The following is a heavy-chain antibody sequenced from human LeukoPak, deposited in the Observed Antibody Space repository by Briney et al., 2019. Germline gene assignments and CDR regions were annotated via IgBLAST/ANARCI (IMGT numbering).Heavy chain of an antibody. D-gene: IGHD3-22*01. CDR1: GGSFSGYY. J-gene: IGHJ3*02. CDR2: INHSGST. Sequence: SETLSLTCAVYGGSFSGYYWSWIRQPPGKGLEWIGEINHSGSTNYNPSLKSRVTISVDTSKNQFSLKLSSVTAADTAVYYCARVPFYDSSPPIWGQGTMVTVSS. CDR3: ARVPFYDSSPPI. V-gene: IGHV4-34*01.